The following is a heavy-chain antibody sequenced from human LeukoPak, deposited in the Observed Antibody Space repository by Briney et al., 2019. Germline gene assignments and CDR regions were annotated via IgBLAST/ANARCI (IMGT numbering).Heavy chain of an antibody. Sequence: SETLSLTCTVSGGSISSYYWSWIRQPPGKGLEWIGYIYYSGSTNYNPSLKSRVTISVDTSKNQFSLKLSSVTAADTAVYYCARVGGYSSGPEPSFDYWRQGTLVTVSS. V-gene: IGHV4-59*01. D-gene: IGHD6-19*01. J-gene: IGHJ4*02. CDR1: GGSISSYY. CDR2: IYYSGST. CDR3: ARVGGYSSGPEPSFDY.